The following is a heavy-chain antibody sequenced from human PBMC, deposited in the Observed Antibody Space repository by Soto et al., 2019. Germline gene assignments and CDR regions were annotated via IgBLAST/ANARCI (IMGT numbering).Heavy chain of an antibody. CDR3: AKDAPPEPARYGNIDY. V-gene: IGHV3-30*18. D-gene: IGHD4-4*01. CDR1: VFTFSDYG. J-gene: IGHJ4*02. CDR2: ISFDGSTE. Sequence: WGSLRVSCTSSVFTFSDYGLHWVRQAPGKGLEWVATISFDGSTEHYADSVEGRFTISRDNTEKAVNLQMDSLRAEDTAVYFCAKDAPPEPARYGNIDYWGQGTQVTVSS.